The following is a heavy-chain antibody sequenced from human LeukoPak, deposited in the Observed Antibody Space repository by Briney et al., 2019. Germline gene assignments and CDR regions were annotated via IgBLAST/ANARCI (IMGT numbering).Heavy chain of an antibody. CDR2: IYYTGST. CDR1: GGSISSYY. CDR3: ARDRALGGWLLTFDY. J-gene: IGHJ4*02. D-gene: IGHD5-24*01. Sequence: SETLSLTCAVSGGSISSYYWSWIRQPPGKGLEWIGYIYYTGSTNYNPSLESRDTISVDTSKSQFSLNLTSVTAADTAVYLCARDRALGGWLLTFDYWGRGTLVTVSS. V-gene: IGHV4-59*01.